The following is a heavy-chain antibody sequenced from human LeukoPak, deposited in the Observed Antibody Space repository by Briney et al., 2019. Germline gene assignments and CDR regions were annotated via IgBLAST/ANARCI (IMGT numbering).Heavy chain of an antibody. Sequence: SETLSLTCTVSGGSISSGGYYWRWIRQHPGKGLEWIGYIYYSGSTYYNPSLKSRVTISVDTSKNQFSLKLSSVTAADTAVYYCARADRSSWFDYWGQGTLVTVSS. J-gene: IGHJ4*02. CDR3: ARADRSSWFDY. CDR1: GGSISSGGYY. D-gene: IGHD6-13*01. CDR2: IYYSGST. V-gene: IGHV4-31*03.